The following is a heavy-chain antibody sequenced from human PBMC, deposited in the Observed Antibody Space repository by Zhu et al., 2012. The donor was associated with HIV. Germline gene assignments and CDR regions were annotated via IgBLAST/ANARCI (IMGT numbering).Heavy chain of an antibody. Sequence: QVQLQESGPGLVKPSKTQSLTCTVSGYSIRSGYYWGWIRQPPGKDLEWIGSIYHSGTTYYNPSLKSRVTISVDTSEKQFSLKLNSVTAADTAVYYCARGGYYYDTLGAFDLWGQGTMVTVSS. CDR3: ARGGYYYDTLGAFDL. CDR2: IYHSGTT. D-gene: IGHD3-22*01. CDR1: GYSIRSGYY. J-gene: IGHJ3*01. V-gene: IGHV4-38-2*02.